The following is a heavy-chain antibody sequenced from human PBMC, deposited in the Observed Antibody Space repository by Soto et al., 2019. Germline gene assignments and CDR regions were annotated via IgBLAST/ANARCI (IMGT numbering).Heavy chain of an antibody. CDR3: ARIRLDSSGWYYFDY. D-gene: IGHD6-19*01. J-gene: IGHJ4*02. CDR2: IFSNDEK. V-gene: IGHV2-26*01. CDR1: GFSLSNARMG. Sequence: QVTLKESGPVLVKPTETLTLTCTVSGFSLSNARMGVSWIRQPPGRALEWLAHIFSNDEKSYSTSLKSRLTISKDTSKSQVVLTMTNMDPVDTATYYCARIRLDSSGWYYFDYWDQGTLVTVSS.